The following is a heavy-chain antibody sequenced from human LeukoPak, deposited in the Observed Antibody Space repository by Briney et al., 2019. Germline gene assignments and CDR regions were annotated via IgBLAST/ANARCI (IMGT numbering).Heavy chain of an antibody. CDR2: ITHDGSNK. D-gene: IGHD2-21*01. CDR1: GFTFENYR. CDR3: ARDLLDCGGPKCSDY. J-gene: IGHJ4*02. Sequence: GGSLRLSCAASGFTFENYRMHWVRQAPGKGLEWVSLITHDGSNKYYADSVKGRFTISRDNSKNTVHLQMSSLRTEDTAVYYCARDLLDCGGPKCSDYGGQGTLVTVSS. V-gene: IGHV3-30-3*01.